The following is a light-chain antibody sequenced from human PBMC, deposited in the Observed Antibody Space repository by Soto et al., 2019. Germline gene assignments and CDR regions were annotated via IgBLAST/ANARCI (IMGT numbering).Light chain of an antibody. J-gene: IGKJ3*01. CDR2: GTS. CDR3: QQYGSSPFT. CDR1: PSLSYTY. Sequence: EIVLTQSPGTLSLSPGERATLSCRASPSLSYTYLAWYQQRPGQAPRLLIHGTSSRPTGIPDRFSGSGSGTDFTLPINRLEPEDFAVYYCQQYGSSPFTFGPGTKVDI. V-gene: IGKV3-20*01.